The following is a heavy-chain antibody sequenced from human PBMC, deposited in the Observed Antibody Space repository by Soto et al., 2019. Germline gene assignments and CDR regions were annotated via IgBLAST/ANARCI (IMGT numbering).Heavy chain of an antibody. CDR3: ARDPGKWGRSYYGMDV. CDR1: IFTLISFG. CDR2: IWYDGSNK. V-gene: IGHV3-33*01. D-gene: IGHD3-16*01. J-gene: IGHJ6*02. Sequence: PGWSLRLSCASSIFTLISFGMHWVRQAPGKGLEWVAVIWYDGSNKYYADSVKGRFTISRDNSKNTLYLQMNSLRGEDTAVYYCARDPGKWGRSYYGMDVWGQGTTVNVS.